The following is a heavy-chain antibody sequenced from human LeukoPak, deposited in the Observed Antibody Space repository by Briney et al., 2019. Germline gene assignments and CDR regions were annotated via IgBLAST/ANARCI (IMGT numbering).Heavy chain of an antibody. CDR2: ITSSGTYI. Sequence: GGSLRLSCAASGFTFSDYSMNWVRQAPGKGLEWVSSITSSGTYIYYADSVKGRFTISRDNAKNSLYLQMNSLRTEDTAVYYCTRDLMDYDLSTGLHHYYMDVWGQGTTVTVSS. D-gene: IGHD3-9*01. CDR3: TRDLMDYDLSTGLHHYYMDV. V-gene: IGHV3-21*01. J-gene: IGHJ6*02. CDR1: GFTFSDYS.